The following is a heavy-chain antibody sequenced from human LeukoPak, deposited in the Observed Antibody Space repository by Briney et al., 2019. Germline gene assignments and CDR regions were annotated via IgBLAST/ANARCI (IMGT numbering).Heavy chain of an antibody. CDR3: ARDGDSSGYYAAFDI. CDR2: ISSSSSII. V-gene: IGHV3-48*02. J-gene: IGHJ3*02. CDR1: GFTFSNAW. D-gene: IGHD3-22*01. Sequence: GGSLRLSCAASGFTFSNAWMSWVRQAPGKGLEWLSYISSSSSIIYYADSVKGRFTISRDNAKNSLYLQMNSLRDEDTAVYYCARDGDSSGYYAAFDIWGQGTMVTVSS.